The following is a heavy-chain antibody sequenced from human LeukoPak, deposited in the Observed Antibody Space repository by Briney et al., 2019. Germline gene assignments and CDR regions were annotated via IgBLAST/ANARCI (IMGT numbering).Heavy chain of an antibody. CDR3: ARGGSSWYPYYFDY. CDR1: GFTFSSYW. J-gene: IGHJ4*02. Sequence: GGSLRLSCAASGFTFSSYWMSWVRQAPGKGLEWVANIKQDGSEKYYVDSVNGRFTISRDNAKNSLYLQMNSLRAEDTAVYYRARGGSSWYPYYFDYWGQGTLVTVSS. D-gene: IGHD6-13*01. CDR2: IKQDGSEK. V-gene: IGHV3-7*03.